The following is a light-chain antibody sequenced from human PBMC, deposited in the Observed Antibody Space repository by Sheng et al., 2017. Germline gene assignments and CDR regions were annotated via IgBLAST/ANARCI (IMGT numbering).Light chain of an antibody. CDR3: AAWDDSLNGWV. V-gene: IGLV1-40*01. CDR1: SSNIGAGYD. J-gene: IGLJ3*02. CDR2: SHN. Sequence: QSVLTQPPSVSGAPGQRVTISCTGSSSNIGAGYDVHWYQQLPGTAPKLLIYSHNQRPSGVPDRFSGSKSGTSASLAISGLQSEDEADYYCAAWDDSLNGWVFGGGTKLTVL.